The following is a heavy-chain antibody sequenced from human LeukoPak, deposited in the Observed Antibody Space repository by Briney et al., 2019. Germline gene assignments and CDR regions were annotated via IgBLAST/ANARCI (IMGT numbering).Heavy chain of an antibody. V-gene: IGHV4-39*01. D-gene: IGHD3-10*01. J-gene: IGHJ4*02. CDR3: ARVGGAKLVSYYFDY. CDR1: GGSISSSSYY. Sequence: SETLSLTCTVSGGSISSSSYYWGWIRQPPGKGLEWIGSIYYSGSTYYNPSLKSRVTISVDTSKNQFSLKLSSVTAADTAVYYCARVGGAKLVSYYFDYWGQGTLVTVAS. CDR2: IYYSGST.